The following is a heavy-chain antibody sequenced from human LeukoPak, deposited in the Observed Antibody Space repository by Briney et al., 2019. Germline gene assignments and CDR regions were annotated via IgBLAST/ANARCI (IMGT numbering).Heavy chain of an antibody. V-gene: IGHV3-23*01. Sequence: PGRTLRLSRAASGSTLSSYAMSCVRHAPGKGLEWVSAIPGSGGSTSYADSARGRSTIPRDNSKSTLYLEMNSLRAEDTAVYYCAKGVTIFGVVITSYYYYGMDVWGQGTTVTVSS. CDR2: IPGSGGST. D-gene: IGHD3-3*01. CDR3: AKGVTIFGVVITSYYYYGMDV. CDR1: GSTLSSYA. J-gene: IGHJ6*02.